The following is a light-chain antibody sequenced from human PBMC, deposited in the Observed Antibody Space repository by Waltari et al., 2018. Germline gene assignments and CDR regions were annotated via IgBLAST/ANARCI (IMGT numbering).Light chain of an antibody. J-gene: IGKJ3*01. CDR3: QQYNNWPPVFT. CDR2: GAS. Sequence: EIVLTQSQATLSVSPGERATLSCRASHSISNNLAGYQQKPGQAPRLLIYGASARATGIPARFSGSASGTEFTLTISSLQSEDFAIYYCQQYNNWPPVFTFGPGTKVDF. V-gene: IGKV3-15*01. CDR1: HSISNN.